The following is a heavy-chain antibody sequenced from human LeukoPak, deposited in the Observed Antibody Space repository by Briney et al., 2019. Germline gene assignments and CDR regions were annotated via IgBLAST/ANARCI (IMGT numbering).Heavy chain of an antibody. J-gene: IGHJ4*02. CDR1: GFTVSSNY. CDR3: ARRLPTAWGADY. D-gene: IGHD7-27*01. V-gene: IGHV3-53*01. Sequence: PGGSLRHSCAASGFTVSSNYMSWVRQAPGKGLEWVSVIYSGGSTYYADSVKGRFTISRDNSKNTLYLQMNSLRAEDTAVYYCARRLPTAWGADYLGQGTLVTVSS. CDR2: IYSGGST.